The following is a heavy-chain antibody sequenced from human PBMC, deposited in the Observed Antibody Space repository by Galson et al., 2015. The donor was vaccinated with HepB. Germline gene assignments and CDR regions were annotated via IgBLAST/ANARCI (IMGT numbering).Heavy chain of an antibody. CDR1: GYTFTSYY. V-gene: IGHV1-2*06. CDR2: INPNSGGT. D-gene: IGHD2-15*01. J-gene: IGHJ4*02. CDR3: ARDRCSGGSCYVDY. Sequence: SVKVSCKASGYTFTSYYIHWVRQAPGQGLEWMGRINPNSGGTNSAQKFQGRFTMTRDTSISTAYMELSSLRSDDTAVYYCARDRCSGGSCYVDYWGQGTLVTVSS.